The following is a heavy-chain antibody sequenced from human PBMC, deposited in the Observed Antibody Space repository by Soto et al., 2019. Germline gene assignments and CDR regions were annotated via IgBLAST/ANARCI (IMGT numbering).Heavy chain of an antibody. CDR1: GYTFTGYY. J-gene: IGHJ5*02. D-gene: IGHD1-26*01. CDR3: AGGVLSGSYYNWFDP. Sequence: ASVKVSCKASGYTFTGYYMDWVRQAPGQGLEWMGWINPNSGGTDYAQKFQGRVTMTRDTSISTAYMELSRLRSDDTAVYYCAGGVLSGSYYNWFDPWGQGTPVTV. CDR2: INPNSGGT. V-gene: IGHV1-2*02.